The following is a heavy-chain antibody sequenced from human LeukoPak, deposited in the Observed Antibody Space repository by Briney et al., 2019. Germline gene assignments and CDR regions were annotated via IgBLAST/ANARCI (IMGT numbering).Heavy chain of an antibody. J-gene: IGHJ4*02. V-gene: IGHV3-23*01. CDR3: ARTPAYCGGDCYSTFDY. CDR1: GFTFNTYA. Sequence: GGSLRLSCAASGFTFNTYAMSWVRQAPGKGLEWVSGFTVGGGTTFYADSVKGRFTISRDNSKNMLYLQMNSLRAEDTAVYYCARTPAYCGGDCYSTFDYWGQGTLVTVSS. CDR2: FTVGGGTT. D-gene: IGHD2-21*02.